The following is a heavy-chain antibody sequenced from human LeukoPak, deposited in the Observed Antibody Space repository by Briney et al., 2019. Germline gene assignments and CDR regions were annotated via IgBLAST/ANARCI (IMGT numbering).Heavy chain of an antibody. CDR3: ARNRDYSNYFPRYMDV. V-gene: IGHV4-34*01. J-gene: IGHJ6*03. Sequence: SETLSLTCAVYGGSFSGYYWSWIRHPPGKGLEWMGEINHSGSTNYNPSLKSRVTISVDTSKNQFSLKLSSVTAADTAVYYCARNRDYSNYFPRYMDVWGKGTTVTVSS. D-gene: IGHD4-11*01. CDR1: GGSFSGYY. CDR2: INHSGST.